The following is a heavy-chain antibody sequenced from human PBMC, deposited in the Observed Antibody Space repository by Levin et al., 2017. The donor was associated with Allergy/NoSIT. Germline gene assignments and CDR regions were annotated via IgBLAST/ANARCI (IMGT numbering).Heavy chain of an antibody. CDR1: GFTFSSSA. CDR2: ITGSGGDT. Sequence: PGGSLRLSCAASGFTFSSSAMSWVRQAPGKGLEWVSAITGSGGDTYYADSVKGRFTISRDNSKNTLNLQMNSLRAEDTAVYYCAKRVDWGQGYFYYYGMDVWGQGTTVTVSS. D-gene: IGHD3-16*01. V-gene: IGHV3-23*01. J-gene: IGHJ6*02. CDR3: AKRVDWGQGYFYYYGMDV.